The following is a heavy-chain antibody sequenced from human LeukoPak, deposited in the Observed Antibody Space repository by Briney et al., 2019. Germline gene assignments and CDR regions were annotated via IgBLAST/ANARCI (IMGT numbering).Heavy chain of an antibody. CDR2: ISGSGGST. Sequence: GGSLRLSCAASGFTFSSYGMSWVRQAPGKGLEWVSAISGSGGSTYYADSVKGRFTISRDNSKNTLYLQMNSLRAEDTAVYYCARDLGIVVVGPFDYWGQGTLVTVSS. CDR3: ARDLGIVVVGPFDY. D-gene: IGHD3-22*01. CDR1: GFTFSSYG. J-gene: IGHJ4*02. V-gene: IGHV3-23*01.